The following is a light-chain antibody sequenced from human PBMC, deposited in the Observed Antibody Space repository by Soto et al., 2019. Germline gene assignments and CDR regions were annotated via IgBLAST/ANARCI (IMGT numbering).Light chain of an antibody. Sequence: LTQPASVSGSPGQSSTISCTGTSSDVGSYNLVSWYQQHPGKAPKLMIYEVSKRPSGVSNRFSGSKSGNTASLTISGLQAEDEADYYCCSYAGSSTLVFGTGTKVTVL. J-gene: IGLJ1*01. CDR1: SSDVGSYNL. CDR2: EVS. CDR3: CSYAGSSTLV. V-gene: IGLV2-23*02.